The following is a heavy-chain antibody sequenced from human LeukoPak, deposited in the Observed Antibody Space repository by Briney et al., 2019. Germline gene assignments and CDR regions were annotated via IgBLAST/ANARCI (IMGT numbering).Heavy chain of an antibody. V-gene: IGHV4-34*01. D-gene: IGHD6-6*01. CDR3: ARGRTRLSWLDP. Sequence: PSETLSLTCAVSGGSIRGYYWSWVRQSPGKGLEWIGDINQNAGTDYNPSLKSRVTTSIDSSKNQISLNVTAATAADTAIYYCARGRTRLSWLDPWGQGTLVTVSS. J-gene: IGHJ5*02. CDR2: INQNAGT. CDR1: GGSIRGYY.